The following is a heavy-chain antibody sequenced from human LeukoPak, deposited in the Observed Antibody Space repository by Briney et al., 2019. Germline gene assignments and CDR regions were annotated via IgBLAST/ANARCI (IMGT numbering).Heavy chain of an antibody. D-gene: IGHD3-10*01. CDR2: IYYSGST. CDR3: ARFRQWFGYTPDAFDI. J-gene: IGHJ3*02. CDR1: GGSISSSSYY. Sequence: SETLSLTCTVSGGSISSSSYYWRWIRQPPGKGLEWIGSIYYSGSTYYNPSLKSRVTISVDTSKNQFSLKLSSVTAADTAVYYCARFRQWFGYTPDAFDIWGQGTMVTVSS. V-gene: IGHV4-39*07.